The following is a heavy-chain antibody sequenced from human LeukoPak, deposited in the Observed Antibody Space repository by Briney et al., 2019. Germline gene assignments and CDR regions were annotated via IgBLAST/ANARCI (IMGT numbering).Heavy chain of an antibody. CDR2: MYSDGSA. Sequence: PGGSLRLSCTASGFNVRTNYMFWVRQAPGKGLECVSVMYSDGSAYYAGSVKGRFTLSRDNSMNTLFLQMNSLRADDTAMYYCAGALHYNYFETRYFGYWGQGTPVTVSS. D-gene: IGHD3-22*01. CDR1: GFNVRTNY. V-gene: IGHV3-53*01. J-gene: IGHJ4*02. CDR3: AGALHYNYFETRYFGY.